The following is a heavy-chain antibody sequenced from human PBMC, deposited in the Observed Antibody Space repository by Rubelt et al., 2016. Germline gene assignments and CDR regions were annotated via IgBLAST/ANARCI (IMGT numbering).Heavy chain of an antibody. J-gene: IGHJ6*02. D-gene: IGHD3-3*01. Sequence: QVQLQQWGAGLLKPSETLSLTCAVYGGSFSGFYWSWIRQHPGEGLEWIGSVYYSGSTYYNPSLKSRVTISVDTPKNQFSLKGNAGTGADTAVDYCTRDYDFWRHYSSYGMDVWGQGTTVTVSS. CDR3: TRDYDFWRHYSSYGMDV. CDR1: GGSFSGFY. V-gene: IGHV4-34*01. CDR2: VYYSGST.